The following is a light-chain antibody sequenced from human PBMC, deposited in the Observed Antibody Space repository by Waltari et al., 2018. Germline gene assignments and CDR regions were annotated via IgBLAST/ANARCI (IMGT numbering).Light chain of an antibody. Sequence: DIVMTQSPASLAVSLGERAPINCKSSQNLLYSSNNKNYLAWYQQKPGQLPKLLIYWASTREFGVPDRFSGSGSETDFTLTISSLQAEDVAVYYCQQYYTTPPYTFGQGTKLEIK. CDR1: QNLLYSSNNKNY. V-gene: IGKV4-1*01. CDR3: QQYYTTPPYT. CDR2: WAS. J-gene: IGKJ2*01.